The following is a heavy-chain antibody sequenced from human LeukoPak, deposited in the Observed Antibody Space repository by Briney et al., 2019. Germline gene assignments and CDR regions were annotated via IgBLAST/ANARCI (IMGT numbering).Heavy chain of an antibody. CDR1: GYTFTGSY. Sequence: GASAKVSCKASGYTFTGSYMHWVRQAPGQGLEWMGRINPNSGGAIYAQNFQGRVTMTRDTSISTAYMELSRLRSDDTAVYYCARVLGSRYYYDSSGYLDYWGQGTLVTVSS. CDR2: INPNSGGA. J-gene: IGHJ4*02. CDR3: ARVLGSRYYYDSSGYLDY. V-gene: IGHV1-2*06. D-gene: IGHD3-22*01.